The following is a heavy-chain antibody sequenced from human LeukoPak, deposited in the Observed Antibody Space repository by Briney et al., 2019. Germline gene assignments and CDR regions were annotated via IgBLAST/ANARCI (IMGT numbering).Heavy chain of an antibody. CDR3: ARGDRVGYSGYAVGV. J-gene: IGHJ4*02. V-gene: IGHV1-2*02. D-gene: IGHD5-12*01. CDR2: INPNSGGT. CDR1: GYTFTGYY. Sequence: ASVKVSCKASGYTFTGYYMHWVRPAPGQGLEWMGWINPNSGGTNYAQKFQGRVTMTRDTSISTAYMELSRLRSDDTAVYYCARGDRVGYSGYAVGVWGQGTLVTVSS.